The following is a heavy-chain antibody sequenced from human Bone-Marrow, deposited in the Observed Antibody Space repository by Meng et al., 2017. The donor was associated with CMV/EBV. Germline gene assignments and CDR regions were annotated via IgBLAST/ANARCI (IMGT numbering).Heavy chain of an antibody. CDR2: INHSGST. J-gene: IGHJ6*02. Sequence: SETLSLTCAVYGGSFSGYYWSWIRQPPGKGLEWMGEINHSGSTNYNPSLKSRVTISVDTSKNQFSLKLSSVTAADTAVYYCARVGGYCSSTSCYDRGYYYYYGMDVWGQGTTVTVSS. D-gene: IGHD2-2*03. V-gene: IGHV4-34*01. CDR3: ARVGGYCSSTSCYDRGYYYYYGMDV. CDR1: GGSFSGYY.